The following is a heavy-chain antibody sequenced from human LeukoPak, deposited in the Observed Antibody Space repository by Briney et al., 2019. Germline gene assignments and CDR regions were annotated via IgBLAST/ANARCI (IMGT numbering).Heavy chain of an antibody. V-gene: IGHV4-30-4*08. CDR3: ARGNWGLTAWN. D-gene: IGHD7-27*01. J-gene: IGHJ4*02. CDR1: GGSISSGDYY. Sequence: SETLSLTCTVSGGSISSGDYYWSWIRQPPGKGREWIGYIYYSGSTYYNPSLKSRVTISVDTSKNQFSLKLSSVTAADTAVYYCARGNWGLTAWNWGQGTLVTVSS. CDR2: IYYSGST.